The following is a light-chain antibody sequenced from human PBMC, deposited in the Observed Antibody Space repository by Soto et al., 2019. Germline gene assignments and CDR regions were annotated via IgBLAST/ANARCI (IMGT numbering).Light chain of an antibody. V-gene: IGKV2-24*01. CDR1: QSLVHSDGNTY. Sequence: DIVMTQTPLSSPVTLGQPASISCRSSQSLVHSDGNTYLSWFQQRPGQPPRLLIYKISTRFSGVPDRFSGSGAGTDFTLRISRVEAEDVGVYYCMQTTQFPLTFGGGTKVDIK. CDR3: MQTTQFPLT. J-gene: IGKJ4*01. CDR2: KIS.